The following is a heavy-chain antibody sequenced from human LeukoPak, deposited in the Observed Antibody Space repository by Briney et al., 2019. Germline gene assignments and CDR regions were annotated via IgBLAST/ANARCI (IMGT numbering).Heavy chain of an antibody. CDR2: IKQDGSDK. Sequence: GRSLRLSCAASGFTFSSYAMHWVRQAPGKGLEWVANIKQDGSDKYYVDSVKGRFTISRDNGKNSLYLQMNSLRAEDTAVYYCARDGGSGSYANWGQGTLVTVSS. V-gene: IGHV3-7*03. CDR3: ARDGGSGSYAN. CDR1: GFTFSSYA. D-gene: IGHD3-16*01. J-gene: IGHJ4*02.